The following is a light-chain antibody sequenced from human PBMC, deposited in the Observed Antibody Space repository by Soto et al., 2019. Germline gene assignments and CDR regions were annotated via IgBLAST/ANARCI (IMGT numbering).Light chain of an antibody. V-gene: IGKV1-39*01. CDR1: RSISSY. CDR2: AAS. J-gene: IGKJ4*01. CDR3: QQSYSTPLT. Sequence: DIQMNQSPSSLSASVGDRVTITCRASRSISSYLNWYQQKPGKAPKLLIYAASTLQSGVPSRFSGSGSGTDFTLTISSLQPEDFATYYCQQSYSTPLTFGGGTKVDIK.